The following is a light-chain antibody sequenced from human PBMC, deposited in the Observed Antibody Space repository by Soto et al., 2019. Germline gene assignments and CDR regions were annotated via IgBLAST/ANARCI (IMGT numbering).Light chain of an antibody. CDR1: QGINNW. V-gene: IGKV1D-12*01. CDR2: AAS. Sequence: DIQMTQSPSSVSTSVGDRVTITCRASQGINNWLVWYQQKPGKAPKLLIYAASTLHSGVPSRFSGSGSGTDFTLTITSLQPEVFATYYWQQANSFPITFGQGTRLEIK. CDR3: QQANSFPIT. J-gene: IGKJ5*01.